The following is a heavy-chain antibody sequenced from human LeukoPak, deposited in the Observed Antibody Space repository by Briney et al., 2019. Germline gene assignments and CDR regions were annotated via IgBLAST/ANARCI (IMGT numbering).Heavy chain of an antibody. CDR1: GGSISSYY. CDR2: IYYSGST. Sequence: SETLSLTCTVSGGSISSYYWSWIRQPPGKGLEWIGYIYYSGSTNYNPSLKSRVTISVDTSKNQFSLKLSSVTAADTAVYYCARQRIAVAGIQTHYFDYWGQGTLVTVSS. V-gene: IGHV4-59*08. D-gene: IGHD6-19*01. J-gene: IGHJ4*02. CDR3: ARQRIAVAGIQTHYFDY.